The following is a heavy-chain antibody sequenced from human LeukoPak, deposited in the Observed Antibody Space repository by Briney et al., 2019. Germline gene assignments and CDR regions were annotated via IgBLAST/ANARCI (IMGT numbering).Heavy chain of an antibody. D-gene: IGHD6-25*01. J-gene: IGHJ4*01. CDR1: AFSFSNYL. Sequence: GESLRTSWVVSAFSFSNYLLRWGHHVPGKGLEWVANIDQDGREKNYVDSVKGRFTISRDNGQSSLYLEMHSLRAEDTAVYFCARDRQGSSVYVGKESFENWGHGTLVTMSS. CDR3: ARDRQGSSVYVGKESFEN. CDR2: IDQDGREK. V-gene: IGHV3-7*01.